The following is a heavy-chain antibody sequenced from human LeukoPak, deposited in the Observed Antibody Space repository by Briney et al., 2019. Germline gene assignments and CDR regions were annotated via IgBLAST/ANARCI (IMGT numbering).Heavy chain of an antibody. CDR2: INPNSGGT. J-gene: IGHJ5*02. CDR3: ARNPLMDENRFDP. Sequence: ASVKVSCKASGYTFTSYDINWVRQATGQGLEWMGWINPNSGGTNYAQKFQGRVTMTRDTSISTAYMELSRLRSDDTAVYYCARNPLMDENRFDPWGQGTLVTVSS. V-gene: IGHV1-2*02. D-gene: IGHD2-2*03. CDR1: GYTFTSYD.